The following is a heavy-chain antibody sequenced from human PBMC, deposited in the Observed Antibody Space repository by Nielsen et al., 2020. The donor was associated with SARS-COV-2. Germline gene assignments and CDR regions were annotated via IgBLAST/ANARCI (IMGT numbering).Heavy chain of an antibody. D-gene: IGHD3-3*01. J-gene: IGHJ5*02. CDR3: ARDLGLRFLEWLLPDP. CDR1: GFTFSSYG. CDR2: IYSGGST. V-gene: IGHV3-NL1*01. Sequence: GGSLRLSCAASGFTFSSYGMHWVRQAPGKGLEWVSVIYSGGSTYYADSVKGRFTISRDNSKNTLYLQMNSLRAEDTAVYYCARDLGLRFLEWLLPDPWGQGTLVTVSS.